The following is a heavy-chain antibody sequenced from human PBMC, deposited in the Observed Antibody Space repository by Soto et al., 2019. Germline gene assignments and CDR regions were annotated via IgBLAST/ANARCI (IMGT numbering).Heavy chain of an antibody. CDR3: ARVLSGYSSGWDASEDWYFDL. V-gene: IGHV4-31*03. CDR1: GGSISSGGYY. D-gene: IGHD6-19*01. Sequence: QVQLQESGPGLVKPSQTLSLTCTVSGGSISSGGYYWSWIRQHPGKGLEWIGYIYYSGSTYYNPSLKSRVTISVDTSKNQFSLKLSSVTAADTAVYYCARVLSGYSSGWDASEDWYFDLWGRGTLVTVSS. CDR2: IYYSGST. J-gene: IGHJ2*01.